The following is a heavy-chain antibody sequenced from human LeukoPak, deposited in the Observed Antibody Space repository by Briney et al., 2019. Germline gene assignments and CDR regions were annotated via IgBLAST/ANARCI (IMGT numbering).Heavy chain of an antibody. J-gene: IGHJ4*02. CDR2: ISYDGSNK. D-gene: IGHD4-17*01. CDR1: GFTFSTYG. CDR3: AKDHFAYGDSSDFDY. Sequence: PGGSLRLSCAAFGFTFSTYGIHWVRQAPGKGLEWVAVISYDGSNKYYADSVKGRFTISRDNSKNTLYLQMNSLRPEDTAVYYCAKDHFAYGDSSDFDYWGQGTLVIASS. V-gene: IGHV3-30*18.